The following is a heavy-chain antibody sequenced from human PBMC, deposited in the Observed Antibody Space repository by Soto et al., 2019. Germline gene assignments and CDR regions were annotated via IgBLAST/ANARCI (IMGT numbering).Heavy chain of an antibody. Sequence: GGSLRLSCAASGFTFSSYAMHWVRQAPGKGLEWVAVISYDGSNKYYADSVKGRFTISRDNSKNTLYLQMNSLRAEDTAVYYCARDRSYYDSSGYPRGFDYWGQGTLVTVSS. D-gene: IGHD3-22*01. CDR1: GFTFSSYA. CDR2: ISYDGSNK. V-gene: IGHV3-30-3*01. CDR3: ARDRSYYDSSGYPRGFDY. J-gene: IGHJ4*02.